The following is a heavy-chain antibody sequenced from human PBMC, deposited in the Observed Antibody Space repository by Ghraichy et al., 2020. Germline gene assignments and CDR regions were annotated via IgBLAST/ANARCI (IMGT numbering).Heavy chain of an antibody. CDR1: GGSISSYY. CDR2: IYYSGST. V-gene: IGHV4-59*01. D-gene: IGHD3-3*01. Sequence: ETLSLTCTVSGGSISSYYWSWIRQPPGKGLEWIGYIYYSGSTNYNPSLKSRVTISVDTSKNQFSLKLSSVTAADTAVYYCARENLYYDFWSGYYRCSWFDPWGQGTLVTVSS. J-gene: IGHJ5*02. CDR3: ARENLYYDFWSGYYRCSWFDP.